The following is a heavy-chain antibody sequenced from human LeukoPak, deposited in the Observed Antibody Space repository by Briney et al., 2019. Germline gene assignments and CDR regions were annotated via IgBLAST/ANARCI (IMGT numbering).Heavy chain of an antibody. D-gene: IGHD3-3*01. J-gene: IGHJ6*03. Sequence: AASVKVSCKVSGYTFTDYYMHWVQQAPGKGLEWMGLVDPEDGETIYAEKFQGRVTITADTSTDTAYMELSSLRSEDTAVYYCATLPIFGRGGYYYYYMDVWGKGTTVTVSS. CDR2: VDPEDGET. CDR1: GYTFTDYY. CDR3: ATLPIFGRGGYYYYYMDV. V-gene: IGHV1-69-2*01.